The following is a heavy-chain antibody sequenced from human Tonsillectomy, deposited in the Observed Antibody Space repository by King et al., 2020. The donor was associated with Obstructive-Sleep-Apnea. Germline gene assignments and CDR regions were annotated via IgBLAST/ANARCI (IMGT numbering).Heavy chain of an antibody. CDR2: INQDGSEK. J-gene: IGHJ4*02. CDR3: TSDRGGAY. V-gene: IGHV3-7*01. CDR1: GFIFSNSY. Sequence: VQLVESGGALVPPGGSLRLSCAASGFIFSNSYMAWVRQAPGKGLVWVANINQDGSEKNYVDSVRGRFTISSDNAENSLSLQMSSLTVEDTAVYYCTSDRGGAYWGQGTLVIVSS. D-gene: IGHD3-10*01.